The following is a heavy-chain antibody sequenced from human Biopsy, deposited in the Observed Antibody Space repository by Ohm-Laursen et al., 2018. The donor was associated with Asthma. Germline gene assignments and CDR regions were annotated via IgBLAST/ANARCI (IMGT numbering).Heavy chain of an antibody. CDR1: GDSFSNYA. Sequence: ASVKVSCKASGDSFSNYAISWVRQAPGQGLEWMGGLIPVLGTPDHAQMFEGRVTITAGETTSTAYMELSSLSSEDTAVYYCARGYSGSDRIVYYYSGLEVWGQGTTVTVSS. V-gene: IGHV1-69*13. D-gene: IGHD5-12*01. J-gene: IGHJ6*02. CDR2: LIPVLGTP. CDR3: ARGYSGSDRIVYYYSGLEV.